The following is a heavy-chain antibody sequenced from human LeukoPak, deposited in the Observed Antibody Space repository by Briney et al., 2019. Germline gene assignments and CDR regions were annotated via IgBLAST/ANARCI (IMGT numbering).Heavy chain of an antibody. CDR1: GGTFSSYA. D-gene: IGHD3-16*01. V-gene: IGHV1-69*13. CDR2: IIPIFGTA. Sequence: SVKVSCTASGGTFSSYAISWVRQAPGQGLEWMGGIIPIFGTANYAQKFQGRVTITADESTSTAYMELSSLRSEDTAVYYCARDSDDCVWGSYDYWGQGTLVTVSS. CDR3: ARDSDDCVWGSYDY. J-gene: IGHJ4*02.